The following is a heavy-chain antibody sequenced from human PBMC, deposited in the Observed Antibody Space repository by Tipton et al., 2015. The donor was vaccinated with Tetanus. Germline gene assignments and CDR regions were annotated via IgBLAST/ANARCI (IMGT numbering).Heavy chain of an antibody. CDR1: GFTFDDYA. CDR3: AKGYTSGWYKSAFFDS. V-gene: IGHV3-9*01. D-gene: IGHD6-19*01. CDR2: ISWNSGTI. J-gene: IGHJ4*02. Sequence: SLRLSCAASGFTFDDYAMHWVRQAPGKGLEWVSGISWNSGTIRYADSVKGRFTISRDNAKNSLFLQVNSLRAEDTAFYYCAKGYTSGWYKSAFFDSWGQGTLVTVSS.